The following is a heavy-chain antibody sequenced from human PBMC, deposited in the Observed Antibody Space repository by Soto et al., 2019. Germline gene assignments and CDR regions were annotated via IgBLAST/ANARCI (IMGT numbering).Heavy chain of an antibody. J-gene: IGHJ3*02. CDR3: ASTTIAARPDAFDI. CDR2: ITSSSTTI. D-gene: IGHD6-6*01. V-gene: IGHV3-48*02. CDR1: GFTFSYYT. Sequence: EVQLVESGGGLVQPGGSLRLSCAASGFTFSYYTMSWVRQAPGKGLEWVSYITSSSTTISYADSVKGRFTISRDNAKNSLHLQMNSLRDEDTAVYYCASTTIAARPDAFDIWGQGTRVTVSS.